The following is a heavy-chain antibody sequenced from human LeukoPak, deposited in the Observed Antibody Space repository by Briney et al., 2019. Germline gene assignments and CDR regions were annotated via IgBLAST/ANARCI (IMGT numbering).Heavy chain of an antibody. CDR3: ATTLLAAAGPGDY. CDR2: FDPEDGET. J-gene: IGHJ4*02. Sequence: GASVKVSCKVSGYTLTELSMHWVRQAPGKGLEWMGGFDPEDGETINAQKFQGRVTMTEDTSTDTAYMELSSLRSEDTAVYYCATTLLAAAGPGDYWGQGTLVTVSS. CDR1: GYTLTELS. D-gene: IGHD6-13*01. V-gene: IGHV1-24*01.